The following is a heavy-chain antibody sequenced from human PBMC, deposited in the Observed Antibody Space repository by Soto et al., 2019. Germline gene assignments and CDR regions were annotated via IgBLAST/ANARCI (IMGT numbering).Heavy chain of an antibody. CDR3: ATDGVKPPAEAGSYRARIDY. Sequence: ASVKVSCKVSGYTLTELSMHWVRQAPGKGLEWMGGFDPEDGETIYAQKFQGRVTMTEDTSTDTAYMELSSLRSEDTAVYYCATDGVKPPAEAGSYRARIDYWGQGTLVTVSS. J-gene: IGHJ4*02. D-gene: IGHD3-16*02. CDR1: GYTLTELS. CDR2: FDPEDGET. V-gene: IGHV1-24*01.